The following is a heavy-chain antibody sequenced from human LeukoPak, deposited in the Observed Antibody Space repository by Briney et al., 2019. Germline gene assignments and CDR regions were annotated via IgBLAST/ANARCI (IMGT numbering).Heavy chain of an antibody. CDR3: AKGGKWDVTPFDY. Sequence: GGSLRLSCAASGFTFSSYAMGWVRQAPGKGLEWVSAISGSAGSTYYADSVKGRFTISRDNSKNTLYLQVNSLRAEDTAVYYCAKGGKWDVTPFDYWGQGTLVTVSS. V-gene: IGHV3-23*01. CDR2: ISGSAGST. D-gene: IGHD1-26*01. J-gene: IGHJ4*02. CDR1: GFTFSSYA.